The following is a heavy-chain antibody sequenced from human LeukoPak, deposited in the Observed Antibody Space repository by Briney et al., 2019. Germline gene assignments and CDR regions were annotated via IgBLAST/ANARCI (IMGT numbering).Heavy chain of an antibody. CDR2: IYYSGST. V-gene: IGHV4-59*08. Sequence: PSETLSLTCTVSGDSIKNNYWSWIRQTPGKGLEWVGYIYYSGSTNYTPSLKSRVTISVDTSKYQFSLKLSSVTAADTAVYYCARLGCSSTSCYTDYYYYYMDVWGKGTTVTVSS. J-gene: IGHJ6*03. CDR3: ARLGCSSTSCYTDYYYYYMDV. CDR1: GDSIKNNY. D-gene: IGHD2-2*02.